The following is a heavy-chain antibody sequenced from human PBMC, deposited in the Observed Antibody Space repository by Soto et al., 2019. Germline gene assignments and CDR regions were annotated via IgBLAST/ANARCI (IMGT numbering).Heavy chain of an antibody. D-gene: IGHD3-9*01. CDR1: GYTFTGYY. Sequence: GASVKVSCKASGYTFTGYYMHWVRQAPGQGLEWMGWINPNIGGTNYAQKFQGWVTMTRDTSISTAYMELSRLRSDDTAVYYCARDLGDILTGPQHHYGMDVWGQGTTVTVSS. V-gene: IGHV1-2*04. CDR3: ARDLGDILTGPQHHYGMDV. J-gene: IGHJ6*02. CDR2: INPNIGGT.